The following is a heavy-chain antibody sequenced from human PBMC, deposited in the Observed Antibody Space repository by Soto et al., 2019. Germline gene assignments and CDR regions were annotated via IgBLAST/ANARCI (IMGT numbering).Heavy chain of an antibody. CDR1: GFTFRYYY. Sequence: GGSLRLSCAGSGFTFRYYYMVWIRQAPGKGLEWVSYIDHSGTTIYYADSVKGRFTISRDNAKNSLFLQMNSLRAEDTAVYYCARGHIVATILDYWGQGTLVTVSS. CDR2: IDHSGTTI. J-gene: IGHJ4*02. D-gene: IGHD5-12*01. V-gene: IGHV3-11*04. CDR3: ARGHIVATILDY.